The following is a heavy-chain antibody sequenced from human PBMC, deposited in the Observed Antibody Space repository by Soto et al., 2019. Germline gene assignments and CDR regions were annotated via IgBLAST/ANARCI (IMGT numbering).Heavy chain of an antibody. CDR2: INSDGSST. V-gene: IGHV3-74*01. CDR3: ARALVDYYDSSGYPRFDY. CDR1: GFTFSGYW. D-gene: IGHD3-22*01. J-gene: IGHJ4*02. Sequence: EVQLVESGGGLVQPGGSLRLSCAASGFTFSGYWMHWVRQAPGKGLVWVSRINSDGSSTSYADSVKGRFTISRDNAKNTLFLQMNSLRAEDTAVYYCARALVDYYDSSGYPRFDYWGKGTLVTVSS.